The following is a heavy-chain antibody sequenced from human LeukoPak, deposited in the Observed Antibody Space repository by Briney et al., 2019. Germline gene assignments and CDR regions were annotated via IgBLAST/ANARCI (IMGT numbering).Heavy chain of an antibody. V-gene: IGHV3-74*01. J-gene: IGHJ4*02. CDR1: GNYW. CDR2: INSDGSWT. CDR3: VSFYETY. D-gene: IGHD2/OR15-2a*01. Sequence: GGSLRLSCAASGNYWMHWVRQAPGKRLEWVSHINSDGSWTSYADSVEGRFTISKDNAKNTVYLQMNNLRAEDTAVYYCVSFYETYWGRGTLVTVSS.